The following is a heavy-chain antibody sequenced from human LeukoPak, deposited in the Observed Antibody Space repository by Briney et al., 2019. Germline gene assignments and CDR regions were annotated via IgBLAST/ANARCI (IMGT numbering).Heavy chain of an antibody. CDR2: ISGSGGST. Sequence: GGSLRLSCAASRFTFSSYAMSWVRQAPGKGLEWVSAISGSGGSTYYPDSVKGRFTISRDNSKNTLYLQMNSLRAEDTAVYYCAKVALVSSWYFDLWGQGTLVTVSS. D-gene: IGHD3/OR15-3a*01. CDR1: RFTFSSYA. J-gene: IGHJ2*01. V-gene: IGHV3-23*01. CDR3: AKVALVSSWYFDL.